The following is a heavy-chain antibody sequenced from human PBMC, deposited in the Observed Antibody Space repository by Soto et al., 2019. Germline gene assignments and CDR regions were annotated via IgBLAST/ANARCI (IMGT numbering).Heavy chain of an antibody. D-gene: IGHD4-4*01. Sequence: GASVKVSCKASGYTFTTYDLSWVRQAPGQGLEWMGWISPYSGNTKYAQKLQGRVTMTTDTSTNTAYVELRSLRSDDTAVYYCARERPGYSHTFDPWGQGTLVTVSS. CDR2: ISPYSGNT. CDR3: ARERPGYSHTFDP. CDR1: GYTFTTYD. V-gene: IGHV1-18*01. J-gene: IGHJ5*02.